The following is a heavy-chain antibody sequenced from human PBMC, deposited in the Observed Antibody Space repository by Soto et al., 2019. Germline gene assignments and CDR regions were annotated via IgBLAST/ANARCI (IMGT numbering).Heavy chain of an antibody. CDR3: ARHPDDYGYYVADT. J-gene: IGHJ5*01. V-gene: IGHV4-59*08. D-gene: IGHD3-22*01. CDR2: IYYSGST. Sequence: SETLSLTCTVSVGSISSYYWSWIRQPPGKGLEWIGYIYYSGSTNYNPSLKSRVTISVDTSKNQFSLKLSSVTAADTAVYYCARHPDDYGYYVADTWGNDTLAPAAS. CDR1: VGSISSYY.